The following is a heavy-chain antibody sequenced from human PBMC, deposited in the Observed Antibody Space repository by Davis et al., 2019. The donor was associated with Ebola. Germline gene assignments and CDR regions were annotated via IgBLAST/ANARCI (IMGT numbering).Heavy chain of an antibody. V-gene: IGHV6-1*01. Sequence: HSQTLSLTCAISGDSVSINSGGWNWIRQSPSRGLEWLGRTYYTSKWNNDYAVSMKSRITINADTAKNQYSMQLNSVTPEDTAVYYCARGWLRTGFDYWGQGTTVTVSS. D-gene: IGHD5-12*01. J-gene: IGHJ4*03. CDR3: ARGWLRTGFDY. CDR2: TYYTSKWNN. CDR1: GDSVSINSGG.